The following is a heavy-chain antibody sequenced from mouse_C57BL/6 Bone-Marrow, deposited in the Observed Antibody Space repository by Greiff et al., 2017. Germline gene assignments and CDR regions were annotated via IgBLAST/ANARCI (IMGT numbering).Heavy chain of an antibody. J-gene: IGHJ2*01. D-gene: IGHD2-12*01. V-gene: IGHV14-4*01. CDR3: SSCDSDYFAF. Sequence: VQLQQSGAELVRPGASVKLSCTASGFNIKDDYIHWVKQRPEQGLEWIGWIDPEIGDTEYASKFQGKATITSDTSSNTAYLQLSSLTSEDTAVYYFSSCDSDYFAFWGQGTPLTVAS. CDR2: IDPEIGDT. CDR1: GFNIKDDY.